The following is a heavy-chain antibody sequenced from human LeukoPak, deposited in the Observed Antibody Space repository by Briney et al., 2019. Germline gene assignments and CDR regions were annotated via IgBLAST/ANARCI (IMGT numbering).Heavy chain of an antibody. CDR3: ARVSKQLVTLPHDY. D-gene: IGHD6-6*01. CDR2: ISSSGSTI. Sequence: GGSLRLSCAASGFTFSDYYMSWIRQAPGKGLEWVSYISSSGSTIYYADSVKGRFTISRDNAKNSLYLQMNSLRAEDTAVYYCARVSKQLVTLPHDYWGQGTLVTVSS. CDR1: GFTFSDYY. J-gene: IGHJ4*02. V-gene: IGHV3-11*04.